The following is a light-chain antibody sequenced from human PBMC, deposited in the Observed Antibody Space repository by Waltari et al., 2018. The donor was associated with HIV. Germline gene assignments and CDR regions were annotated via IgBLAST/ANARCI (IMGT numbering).Light chain of an antibody. CDR3: QQYYSSPPT. V-gene: IGKV4-1*01. Sequence: DIVMTQSPDSLAVSLGERATINCKSSQSVLYSSSNKNYLAWYQQKPGQPPKLLIYWASTRESGVPDRFSGSGSGTDFTLTISSLQAEDVEVYYCQQYYSSPPTFGQGTKVEIK. CDR2: WAS. J-gene: IGKJ1*01. CDR1: QSVLYSSSNKNY.